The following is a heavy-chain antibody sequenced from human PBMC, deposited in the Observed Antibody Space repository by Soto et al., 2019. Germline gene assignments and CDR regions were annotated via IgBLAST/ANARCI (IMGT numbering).Heavy chain of an antibody. V-gene: IGHV6-1*01. J-gene: IGHJ6*03. D-gene: IGHD1-7*01. CDR3: AGTTSHQWYYMDV. CDR1: GDSVSSNSAA. Sequence: SQSLSLTCAIAGDSVSSNSAAWNWIRQSTSRGLEWLGRTYYRSRWYNDYAVSVRSRITVNPDTSKNQFSLQLTSVTPEDSAVYYCAGTTSHQWYYMDVWGKGTTVTVSS. CDR2: TYYRSRWYN.